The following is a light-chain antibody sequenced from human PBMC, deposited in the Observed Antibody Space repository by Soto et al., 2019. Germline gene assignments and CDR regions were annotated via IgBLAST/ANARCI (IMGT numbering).Light chain of an antibody. CDR2: KAS. CDR3: QQYNSYWT. V-gene: IGKV1-5*03. J-gene: IGKJ1*01. Sequence: DIQMTQSPSTLSGSVGDRVTITCRASQTISSWLAWYQQKPGKAPKLLIYKASTLKSGVPSRFSGSGSGTYFTLTISSLQPEDLATYYCQQYNSYWTFGQGTKVDIK. CDR1: QTISSW.